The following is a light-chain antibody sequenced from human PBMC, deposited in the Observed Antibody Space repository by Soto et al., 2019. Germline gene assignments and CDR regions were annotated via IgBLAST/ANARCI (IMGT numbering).Light chain of an antibody. V-gene: IGLV2-14*01. CDR1: SSDVGGYSY. CDR3: SSYSSSSTLVV. Sequence: QSVLTQPASVSGSPGQSITISCTGTSSDVGGYSYVSWYQQHPGKAPKLMIYEVSNRPSGVSNRFSGSKSGNTASLTISGLQAEDEADYYCSSYSSSSTLVVFGGGTKLTVL. J-gene: IGLJ2*01. CDR2: EVS.